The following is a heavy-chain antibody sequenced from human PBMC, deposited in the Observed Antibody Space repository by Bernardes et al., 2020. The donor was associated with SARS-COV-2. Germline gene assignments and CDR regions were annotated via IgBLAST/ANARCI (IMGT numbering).Heavy chain of an antibody. CDR1: GFTFSSYG. Sequence: SLRLSCAASGFTFSSYGMHWVRQAPGKGLEWVAVISYDGSNKYYADSVKGRFTISRDNSKNTLYLQMNSLRAEDTAVYYCAKAGYSYGYGAVYFDYWGQGTLVTVSS. D-gene: IGHD5-18*01. CDR2: ISYDGSNK. J-gene: IGHJ4*02. V-gene: IGHV3-30*18. CDR3: AKAGYSYGYGAVYFDY.